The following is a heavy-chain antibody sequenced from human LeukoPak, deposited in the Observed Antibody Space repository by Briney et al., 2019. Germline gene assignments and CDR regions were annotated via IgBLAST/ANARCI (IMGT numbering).Heavy chain of an antibody. V-gene: IGHV3-23*01. CDR1: GFTFTSYV. CDR2: ITGGSDST. CDR3: AKGSSGARPYFFDY. J-gene: IGHJ4*02. Sequence: GGSLRLSCAASGFTFTSYVMSWVRQAPGKGLEWVSAITGGSDSTYYAESVKGRFTISRDNSKNTLYVQMNSLRAEDTAVYYCAKGSSGARPYFFDYWGQGTLITVSS.